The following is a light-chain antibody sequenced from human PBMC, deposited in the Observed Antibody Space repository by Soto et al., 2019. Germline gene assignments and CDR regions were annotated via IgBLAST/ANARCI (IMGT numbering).Light chain of an antibody. CDR2: DAS. J-gene: IGKJ3*01. Sequence: DIQMTQSPSSLSASVGDRVTITCQASHDIISYLNWYQHKPGKAPKLLIYDASILEAGVPSRFSVSGSGTDFTITISSLQPQAAATYYWQKCDYLPIFGPGTTVDFK. CDR1: HDIISY. CDR3: QKCDYLPI. V-gene: IGKV1-33*01.